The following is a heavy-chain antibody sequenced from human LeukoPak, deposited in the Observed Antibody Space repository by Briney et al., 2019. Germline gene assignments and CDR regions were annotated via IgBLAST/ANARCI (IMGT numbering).Heavy chain of an antibody. CDR3: ARDVLR. Sequence: SQTLSLTCTVAGDSITRGGYYWGWIRQRPGKGPEWIGYIYKTGSTYYNPSLKSRFTMSVDTSRSQFSLKLTSVTAANTVVYYCARDVLRWGQGALVTVSS. CDR1: GDSITRGGYY. CDR2: IYKTGST. V-gene: IGHV4-31*03. J-gene: IGHJ4*02.